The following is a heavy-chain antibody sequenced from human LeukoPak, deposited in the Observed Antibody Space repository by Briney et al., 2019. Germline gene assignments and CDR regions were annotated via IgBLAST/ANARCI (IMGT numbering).Heavy chain of an antibody. Sequence: GESLKISCKGSGYRFTSYWIGWVRQMPGKGLEWMGRIDPSDSYTNYSPSFQGHVTISADKSISTAYLQWSSLKASDTAMYYCASYSSGWYYDYGMDVWGQGTAVTVSS. D-gene: IGHD6-19*01. CDR1: GYRFTSYW. J-gene: IGHJ6*02. CDR3: ASYSSGWYYDYGMDV. V-gene: IGHV5-10-1*01. CDR2: IDPSDSYT.